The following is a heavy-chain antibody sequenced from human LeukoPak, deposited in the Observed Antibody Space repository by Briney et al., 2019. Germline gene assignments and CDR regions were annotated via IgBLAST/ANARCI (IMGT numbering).Heavy chain of an antibody. J-gene: IGHJ3*02. V-gene: IGHV3-48*03. CDR1: GFTFSSYE. CDR2: ISSSGSTI. Sequence: GGSLRLSCAASGFTFSSYEMNWVRQAPGKGLEWVSYISSSGSTIHYADSVKGRFTISRDNAKNSLYLQMNSLRGEDTAVYYCAREASGYSYGLDAFDIWGQGTTVTVSS. CDR3: AREASGYSYGLDAFDI. D-gene: IGHD5-18*01.